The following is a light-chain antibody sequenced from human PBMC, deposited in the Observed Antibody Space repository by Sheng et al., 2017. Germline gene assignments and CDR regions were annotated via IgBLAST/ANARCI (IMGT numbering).Light chain of an antibody. CDR1: SSNIGAGYD. CDR3: SSYTSSSTRWV. J-gene: IGLJ3*02. V-gene: IGLV1-40*01. CDR2: GNS. Sequence: QSVLTQPPSVSGAPGQRVTISCTGSSSNIGAGYDVHWYQQLPGTAPKLLIYGNSNRPSGVPXRFSGSKSGTSASLAITGLQAEDETDYYCSSYTSSSTRWVFGGGTKLTVL.